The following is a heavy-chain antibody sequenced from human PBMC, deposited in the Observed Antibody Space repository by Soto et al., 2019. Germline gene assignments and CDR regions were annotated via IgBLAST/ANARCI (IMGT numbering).Heavy chain of an antibody. J-gene: IGHJ4*02. CDR3: AKPAYYDSSGYQYSFDY. V-gene: IGHV3-30*18. CDR2: ISYDGSNK. D-gene: IGHD3-22*01. CDR1: GFTFSSYG. Sequence: ESGGGVVQPGRSLRLSCAASGFTFSSYGMHWVRQAPGKGLEWVAVISYDGSNKYYADSVKGRFTISRDNSKNTLYLQMNSLRAEDTAGYYCAKPAYYDSSGYQYSFDYGGQGTLVTVSS.